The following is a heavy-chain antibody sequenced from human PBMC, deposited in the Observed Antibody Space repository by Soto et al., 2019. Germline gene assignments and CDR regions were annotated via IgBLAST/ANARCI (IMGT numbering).Heavy chain of an antibody. CDR3: AKDKAGAFDI. V-gene: IGHV3-9*01. J-gene: IGHJ3*02. CDR2: ISWNSGSI. D-gene: IGHD6-19*01. CDR1: GFTFDDYA. Sequence: EVPLVESGGGLVQPGRSLRLSCAASGFTFDDYAMHWVRQAPGKGLEWVSGISWNSGSIGYADSVKGRFTISRDNAKNSLYLQMNSLRAEDTALYYCAKDKAGAFDIWGQGTMVTVSS.